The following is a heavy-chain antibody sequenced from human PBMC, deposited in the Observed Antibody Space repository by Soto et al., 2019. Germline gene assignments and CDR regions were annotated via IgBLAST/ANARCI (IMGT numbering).Heavy chain of an antibody. J-gene: IGHJ2*01. CDR1: AGTISSYT. CDR3: ARAGPQIVRRITMIVVVPQDHRFFDF. Sequence: SVKVSCKASAGTISSYTISWVRQAPGQGLEWMGRIIPILGIANYAQKFQGRVTITADKSTSTAYMELSSLRSEDTAVYYCARAGPQIVRRITMIVVVPQDHRFFDFWGRGTLVTVSS. V-gene: IGHV1-69*02. D-gene: IGHD3-22*01. CDR2: IIPILGIA.